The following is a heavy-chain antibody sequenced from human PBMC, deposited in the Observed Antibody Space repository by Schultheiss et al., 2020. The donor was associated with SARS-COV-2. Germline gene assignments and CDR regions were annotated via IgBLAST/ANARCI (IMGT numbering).Heavy chain of an antibody. CDR2: ISWNSGSI. Sequence: SLKISCAASGFTFDDYAMHWVRQAPGKGLEWVSGISWNSGSIGYADSVKGRFTISRDNAKNSLYLQMNSLRAEDTALYYCAKGAYSNYAEDAFDIWGQGTMVTVSS. CDR3: AKGAYSNYAEDAFDI. D-gene: IGHD4-11*01. CDR1: GFTFDDYA. J-gene: IGHJ3*02. V-gene: IGHV3-9*01.